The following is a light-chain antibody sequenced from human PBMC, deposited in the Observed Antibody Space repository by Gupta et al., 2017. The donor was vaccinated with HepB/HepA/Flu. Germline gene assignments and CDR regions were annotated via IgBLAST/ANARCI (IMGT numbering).Light chain of an antibody. Sequence: EIVLTQSPATLSLSPGERATLSCRASQSLSSYLAWYQQKPGQAPRLLIYDASNRATGIPARFSGSGSGTDFTLTISSREPEDFAVYYCQQRSNWPSTFGQGTRLEIK. CDR1: QSLSSY. V-gene: IGKV3-11*01. J-gene: IGKJ5*01. CDR3: QQRSNWPST. CDR2: DAS.